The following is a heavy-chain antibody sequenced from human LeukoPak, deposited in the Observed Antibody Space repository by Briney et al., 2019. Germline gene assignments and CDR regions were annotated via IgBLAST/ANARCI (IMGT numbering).Heavy chain of an antibody. V-gene: IGHV1-8*01. Sequence: ASVKVSCAASGYTFTSYDINWVRQATGQGLEWMGWMNPNSGNTGYAQKFQGRVTMTRNTSISTAYMELSSLRSEDTAVYYCARAITMVRGAPSYWGQGTLVTVSS. CDR2: MNPNSGNT. D-gene: IGHD3-10*01. CDR3: ARAITMVRGAPSY. CDR1: GYTFTSYD. J-gene: IGHJ4*02.